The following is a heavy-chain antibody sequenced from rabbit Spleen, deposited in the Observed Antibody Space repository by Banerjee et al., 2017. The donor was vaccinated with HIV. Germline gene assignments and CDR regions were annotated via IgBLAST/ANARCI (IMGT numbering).Heavy chain of an antibody. V-gene: IGHV1S45*01. Sequence: QEQLVESGGGLVKPEGSLTLRCTASGFSFSDRDVMCWVRQAPGKGLQWIACIDTYTGKPVYATWAKGRFTISRTSSTTVTLQMTSLTAADTATYFCARDLASVVGWNFSLWGPGTLVTVS. CDR2: IDTYTGKP. CDR3: ARDLASVVGWNFSL. D-gene: IGHD3-1*01. CDR1: GFSFSDRDV. J-gene: IGHJ4*01.